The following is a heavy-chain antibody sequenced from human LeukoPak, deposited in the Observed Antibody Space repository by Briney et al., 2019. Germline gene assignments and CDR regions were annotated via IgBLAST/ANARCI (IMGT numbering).Heavy chain of an antibody. CDR2: IIPILGIA. V-gene: IGHV1-69*04. D-gene: IGHD3-22*01. CDR1: GGTFSGYA. CDR3: ARVDYYDSSGPIYGMDV. Sequence: WASVKVSCKASGGTFSGYAISWVRQAPGQGLEWMGRIIPILGIANYAQKFQGRVTITADKSTSTAYMELSSLRSEDTAVYYCARVDYYDSSGPIYGMDVWGQGTTVTVSS. J-gene: IGHJ6*02.